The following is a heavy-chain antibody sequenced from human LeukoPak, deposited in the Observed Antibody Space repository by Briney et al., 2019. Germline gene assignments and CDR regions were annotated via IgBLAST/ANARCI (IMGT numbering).Heavy chain of an antibody. V-gene: IGHV3-23*01. D-gene: IGHD1-26*01. J-gene: IGHJ3*02. Sequence: GGSLRLSCAASGFTFSNYAISWVRQTPGKGLEWVSAISGSGDSTYYADSVKGRFTISRGNSKNTLYLQMNRLRTEDTAVYYCITDPGEWEPIWGQGTMVTVSS. CDR3: ITDPGEWEPI. CDR1: GFTFSNYA. CDR2: ISGSGDST.